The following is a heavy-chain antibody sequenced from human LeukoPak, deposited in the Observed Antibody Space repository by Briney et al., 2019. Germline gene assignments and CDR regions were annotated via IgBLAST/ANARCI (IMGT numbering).Heavy chain of an antibody. D-gene: IGHD5-24*01. J-gene: IGHJ4*02. CDR2: ISAGGDST. CDR3: ARWVYYYDF. V-gene: IGHV3-23*01. Sequence: GGSLRLSCSASGFTFSTYAINWVRQAPGKGLEWVSAISAGGDSTLHADSVKGRFTISRDNSRNTLYLQMSNLRVEDTALYYCARWVYYYDFWGQGTLLTVSS. CDR1: GFTFSTYA.